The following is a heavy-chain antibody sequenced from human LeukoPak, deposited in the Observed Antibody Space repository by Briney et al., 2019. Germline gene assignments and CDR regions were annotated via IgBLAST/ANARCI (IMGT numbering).Heavy chain of an antibody. CDR1: GFTFSSYS. Sequence: GGSLRLSCAASGFTFSSYSMDWVRQAPGKGLEWVSSISSSSSCIYYADSVKGRFTISRDNAKNSLYLQMNSLRAEDTAVYYCARYPGIAAAGYWGQGTLVTVSS. J-gene: IGHJ4*02. D-gene: IGHD6-13*01. CDR2: ISSSSSCI. V-gene: IGHV3-21*01. CDR3: ARYPGIAAAGY.